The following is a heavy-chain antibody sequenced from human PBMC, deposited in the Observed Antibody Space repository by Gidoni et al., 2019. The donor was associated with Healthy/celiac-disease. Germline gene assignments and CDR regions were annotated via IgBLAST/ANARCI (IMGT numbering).Heavy chain of an antibody. CDR2: ISGSGGST. CDR3: AKDQMWYDSSGYPPNFDY. D-gene: IGHD3-22*01. V-gene: IGHV3-23*01. J-gene: IGHJ4*02. Sequence: EVQLLESGGGLVQPGGSLRLSCAASGFTFSSYAMSWVRQAPGKGLEWVSAISGSGGSTYDADSVKGRFTISRDNSKNTLYLQMNSLRAEDTAVYYCAKDQMWYDSSGYPPNFDYWGQGTLVTVSS. CDR1: GFTFSSYA.